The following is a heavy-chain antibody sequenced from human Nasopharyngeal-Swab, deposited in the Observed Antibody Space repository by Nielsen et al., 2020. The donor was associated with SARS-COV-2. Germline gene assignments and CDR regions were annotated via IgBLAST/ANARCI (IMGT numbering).Heavy chain of an antibody. J-gene: IGHJ5*02. V-gene: IGHV4-59*01. CDR1: GGSISSYY. CDR2: IYYSGST. D-gene: IGHD3-10*01. CDR3: ARGWRAVRGYNWFDP. Sequence: SETLSLTCTVSGGSISSYYWSWIRRPPGKGLEWIGYIYYSGSTNYNPSPKSRVTISVDTSKNQFSLKLSSVTAADTAVYYCARGWRAVRGYNWFDPWGQGTLVTVSS.